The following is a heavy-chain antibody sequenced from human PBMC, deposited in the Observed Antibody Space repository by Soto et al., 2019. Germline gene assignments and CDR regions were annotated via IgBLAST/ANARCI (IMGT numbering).Heavy chain of an antibody. Sequence: QVQLVQSGGEVKKPGASVKVSCKASGYTFTIYGINWVRQAPGQGLEWMGWISPDNGNTNYAQKLQGRVTMTTDTSTSTAFMELTSLRSDVSALYYCASALGYSGYAGMDVWGQGTTVTVSS. D-gene: IGHD5-12*01. CDR2: ISPDNGNT. CDR1: GYTFTIYG. V-gene: IGHV1-18*01. J-gene: IGHJ6*02. CDR3: ASALGYSGYAGMDV.